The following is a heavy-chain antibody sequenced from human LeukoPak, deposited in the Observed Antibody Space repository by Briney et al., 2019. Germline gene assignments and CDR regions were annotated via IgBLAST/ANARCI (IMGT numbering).Heavy chain of an antibody. V-gene: IGHV1-8*01. Sequence: ASVKVSCKASGYTFTSYDINWVRQATGQGLEWMGWMNPNSGNTGYAQKFQGRVTMTRNTSISTAYMELSSLRSEDTAVYYCARGAEAYGSGSYYLIYWGQGTLVTVSS. CDR3: ARGAEAYGSGSYYLIY. CDR2: MNPNSGNT. J-gene: IGHJ4*02. D-gene: IGHD3-10*01. CDR1: GYTFTSYD.